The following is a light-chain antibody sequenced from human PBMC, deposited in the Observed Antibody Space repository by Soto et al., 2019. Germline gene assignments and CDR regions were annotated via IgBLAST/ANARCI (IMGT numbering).Light chain of an antibody. J-gene: IGLJ2*01. CDR3: SSRKI. Sequence: QSALTQPPSASGSPGQSVTISCTGTSSDVGGNNYVSWYQQHPGKAPQLMIYEVSKRPSGVPDRFSGSKSGNTASLTVSGLQADDEADYFGSSRKIFGGGTKVTVL. CDR1: SSDVGGNNY. V-gene: IGLV2-8*01. CDR2: EVS.